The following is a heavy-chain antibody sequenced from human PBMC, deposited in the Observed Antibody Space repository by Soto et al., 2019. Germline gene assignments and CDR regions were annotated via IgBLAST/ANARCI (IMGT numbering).Heavy chain of an antibody. D-gene: IGHD1-26*01. V-gene: IGHV1-3*01. J-gene: IGHJ5*02. CDR2: ISAVNGNT. CDR3: ALYSGKYSGLAPS. CDR1: GYTFSNYA. Sequence: VKVSCKASGYTFSNYAIHWVRQAPGQRLEWMGWISAVNGNTKYSERFQGRVTFTSDTSASTAYMELSSLRSEDTAVFYCALYSGKYSGLAPSWGQGTQVTVSS.